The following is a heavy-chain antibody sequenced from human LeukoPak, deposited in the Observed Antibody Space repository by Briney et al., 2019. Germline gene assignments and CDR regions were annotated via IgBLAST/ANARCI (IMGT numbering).Heavy chain of an antibody. CDR2: IYGGGST. Sequence: GASVRLSCAASGFTVSSNYMSWVRQAPGKGLEWVSVIYGGGSTYYADSVKGRFTISRDNSKNTLYLQMNSLRAEDTAVYYCARSPPYYYDSSGYPDYWGQGTLVTVSS. V-gene: IGHV3-66*01. CDR1: GFTVSSNY. CDR3: ARSPPYYYDSSGYPDY. D-gene: IGHD3-22*01. J-gene: IGHJ4*02.